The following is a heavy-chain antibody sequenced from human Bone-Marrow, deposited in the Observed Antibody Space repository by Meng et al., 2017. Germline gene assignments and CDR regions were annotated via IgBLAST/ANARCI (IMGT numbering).Heavy chain of an antibody. V-gene: IGHV1-2*06. CDR3: ARDEDISAAGKLFGDY. CDR2: INPKSGDT. J-gene: IGHJ4*02. D-gene: IGHD6-13*01. Sequence: QVQPVQSGAEVKMPGASLKVSCKASGYTTLDYWLHWVRRAPGQGLEWMGRINPKSGDTHYAQRFQGRVTMTGDTSISTAYMELRLRSDDTAMYYCARDEDISAAGKLFGDYWGQGTLVTVSS. CDR1: GYTTLDYW.